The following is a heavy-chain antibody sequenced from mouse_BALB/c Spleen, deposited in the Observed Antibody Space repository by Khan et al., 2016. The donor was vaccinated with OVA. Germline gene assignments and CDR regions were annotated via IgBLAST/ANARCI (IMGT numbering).Heavy chain of an antibody. Sequence: QVQLKESGAELAKPGASVKMSCKASGYTFSNYWIHWVKQRPGQGLEWIGYINPSSGHTYYNQTFNDKATLTTDKSSSTAYMQLSSLTSEDSAVYYCARERIDYWGQGTTLTVSS. CDR2: INPSSGHT. V-gene: IGHV1-7*01. CDR3: ARERIDY. CDR1: GYTFSNYW. J-gene: IGHJ2*01.